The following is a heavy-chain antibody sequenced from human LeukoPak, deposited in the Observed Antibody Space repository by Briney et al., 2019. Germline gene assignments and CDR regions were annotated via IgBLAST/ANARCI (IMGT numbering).Heavy chain of an antibody. CDR3: AREAGYKPTYYFDY. CDR2: FYYSGST. D-gene: IGHD5-24*01. CDR1: GGYLRSYY. J-gene: IGHJ4*02. Sequence: SETLPLTCTVTGGYLRSYYRSWIRQPPGKGLEGVGHFYYSGSTNYNPSLKSQVTISVDTSKSQSSLKLSSLTAADTAVYYCAREAGYKPTYYFDYWGQGTLVTVSS. V-gene: IGHV4-59*01.